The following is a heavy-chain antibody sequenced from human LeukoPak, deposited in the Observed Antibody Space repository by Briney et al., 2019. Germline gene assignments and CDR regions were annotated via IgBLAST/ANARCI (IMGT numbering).Heavy chain of an antibody. CDR3: ARGLGGVGYFDY. D-gene: IGHD2-8*01. CDR1: GGSISSYY. J-gene: IGHJ4*02. Sequence: PSETLSLTRTVSGGSISSYYWTWIRQPPGKGLECIGYVHYSGSTNYNPSLKSRVTISVDTSKNQFSLKLTSVTAADTAVYYCARGLGGVGYFDYWGQGTLVTVSS. V-gene: IGHV4-59*01. CDR2: VHYSGST.